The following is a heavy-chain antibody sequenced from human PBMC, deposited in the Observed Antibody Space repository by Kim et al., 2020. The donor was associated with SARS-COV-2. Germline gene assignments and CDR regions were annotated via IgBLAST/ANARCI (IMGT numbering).Heavy chain of an antibody. J-gene: IGHJ6*02. CDR3: ARQVARDCSSTSCYWVNEDYYYYYGMDV. CDR2: IDPSDSYT. CDR1: GYSFTSYW. Sequence: GESLKISCKGSGYSFTSYWISWVRQMPGKGLEWMGRIDPSDSYTNYSPSFQGHVTISADKSISTAYLQWSSLKASDTAMYYCARQVARDCSSTSCYWVNEDYYYYYGMDVWGQGTTVTVSS. V-gene: IGHV5-10-1*01. D-gene: IGHD2-2*01.